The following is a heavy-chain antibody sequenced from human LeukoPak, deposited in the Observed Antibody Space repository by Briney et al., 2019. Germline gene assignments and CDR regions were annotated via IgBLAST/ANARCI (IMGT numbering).Heavy chain of an antibody. CDR3: ARGLAAAGKGYYFDY. D-gene: IGHD6-13*01. V-gene: IGHV3-7*01. CDR2: IKQDGSEK. J-gene: IGHJ4*02. Sequence: PGGSLRLSCAASGFTFSSYWMSWVRQVPGKGLEWVANIKQDGSEKYYVDSVKGRFTISRDNAKNSLYLQMNSLRAEDTAVYYCARGLAAAGKGYYFDYWGQGTLVTVSS. CDR1: GFTFSSYW.